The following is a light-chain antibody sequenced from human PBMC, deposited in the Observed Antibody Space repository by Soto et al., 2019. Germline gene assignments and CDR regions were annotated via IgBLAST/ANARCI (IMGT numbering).Light chain of an antibody. Sequence: EIVLTQSPATLSLSPGERATLSCRASQSVSSYLAWYQQKPGQAPRLLIYDASNRATGIPARFSGRGSGTDFTLTISSPEPEDCAVYYCQQRSNWPPYTFGQGTKLEIK. CDR3: QQRSNWPPYT. V-gene: IGKV3-11*01. CDR2: DAS. CDR1: QSVSSY. J-gene: IGKJ2*01.